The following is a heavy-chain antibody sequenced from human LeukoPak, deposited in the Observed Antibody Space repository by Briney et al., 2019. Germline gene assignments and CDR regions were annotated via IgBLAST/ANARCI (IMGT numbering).Heavy chain of an antibody. CDR3: VRDKLVGPSRLDH. J-gene: IGHJ4*02. CDR2: ISGSGTTT. D-gene: IGHD1-26*01. CDR1: GFPFRSYG. Sequence: GTLRLSCAASGFPFRSYGMSWVRQAPGKGLEWVSVISGSGTTTDYADSVKGRFTISRDNAKNSLYLQMNSLRVEDTAVYYCVRDKLVGPSRLDHWGQGTLVTVSS. V-gene: IGHV3-23*01.